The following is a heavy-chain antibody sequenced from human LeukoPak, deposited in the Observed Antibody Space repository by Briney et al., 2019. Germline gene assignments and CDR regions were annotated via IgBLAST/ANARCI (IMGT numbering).Heavy chain of an antibody. CDR2: IKGDGIST. Sequence: PGGSLRLSCAASGFDFSSNWMHWVRHAPGQGLVWVSRIKGDGISTNYADSVKGRFTISRDIAKNTLYLQMNSLRAEDTGVYYCAKDHYWSIDYRGRGTLVTVSS. J-gene: IGHJ4*02. CDR3: AKDHYWSIDY. D-gene: IGHD3-3*01. CDR1: GFDFSSNW. V-gene: IGHV3-74*01.